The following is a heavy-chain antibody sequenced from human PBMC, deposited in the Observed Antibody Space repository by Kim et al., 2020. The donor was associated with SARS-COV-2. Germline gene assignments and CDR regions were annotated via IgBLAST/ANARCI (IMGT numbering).Heavy chain of an antibody. CDR3: ARDRYCSSTSCFIARYMDV. J-gene: IGHJ6*03. V-gene: IGHV3-33*01. D-gene: IGHD2-2*01. Sequence: GGSLRLSCAASGFTFSSYGMHWVRQAPGKGLEWVAVIWYDGSNKYYADSVKGRITISRDNSKNTLYLQMNSLRAEDTAVYYCARDRYCSSTSCFIARYMDVWGKGTTVTVSS. CDR1: GFTFSSYG. CDR2: IWYDGSNK.